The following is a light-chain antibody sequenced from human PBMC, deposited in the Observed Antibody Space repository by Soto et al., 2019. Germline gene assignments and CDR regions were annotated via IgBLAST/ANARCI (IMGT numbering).Light chain of an antibody. V-gene: IGLV2-14*01. J-gene: IGLJ2*01. Sequence: QSVLTQPASVSGSPGQSITISCTGTSSDVGGYNYVSWYQPHPGKAPNLIIFDVSNRPSGVSNRFSGSKSGNSASLTISGLQAEDEADYYCSSYTGSNTPVVFGGGTKVTVL. CDR3: SSYTGSNTPVV. CDR1: SSDVGGYNY. CDR2: DVS.